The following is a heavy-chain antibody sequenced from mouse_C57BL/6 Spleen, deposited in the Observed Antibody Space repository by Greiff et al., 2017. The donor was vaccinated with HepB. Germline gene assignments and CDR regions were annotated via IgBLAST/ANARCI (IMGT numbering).Heavy chain of an antibody. CDR3: ARPYYYDSSSYYFDY. Sequence: QVQLQQPGAELVMPGASVKLSCKASGYTFTSYWMHWVKQRPGQGLEWIGEIDPSDSYTNYNQKFKGKSTLTVDKSSSTAYMQLSSLTSEDSAVYYCARPYYYDSSSYYFDYWGQGTTLTVSS. V-gene: IGHV1-69*01. CDR1: GYTFTSYW. J-gene: IGHJ2*01. D-gene: IGHD1-1*01. CDR2: IDPSDSYT.